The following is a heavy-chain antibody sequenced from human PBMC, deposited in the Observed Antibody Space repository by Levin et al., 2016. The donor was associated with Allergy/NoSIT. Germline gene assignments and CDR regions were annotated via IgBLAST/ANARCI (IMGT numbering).Heavy chain of an antibody. CDR3: AKVTKPRRDGYALDS. J-gene: IGHJ5*01. V-gene: IGHV3-30*18. Sequence: WIRQPPGKGLEWVSVISYDGNNEYYADFVKGRFTISRDNSESTVYLQMNSLRNEDTGVYYCAKVTKPRRDGYALDSWGQGTLVTVSS. CDR2: ISYDGNNE. D-gene: IGHD5-24*01.